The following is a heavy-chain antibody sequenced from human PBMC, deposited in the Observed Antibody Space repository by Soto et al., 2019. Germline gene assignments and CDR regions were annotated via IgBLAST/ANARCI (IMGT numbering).Heavy chain of an antibody. V-gene: IGHV3-30*03. J-gene: IGHJ4*02. CDR3: ARGLSAGKGSPPDF. CDR1: GFTFSSYG. D-gene: IGHD6-13*01. Sequence: PGGSLRLSCAASGFTFSSYGMHWVRQAPGKGLEWVAVISYDGSNKYYADSVKGRFTISRDNSKNTLYLQMNSLRAEDTAVYYCARGLSAGKGSPPDFWGQGSLVTVSS. CDR2: ISYDGSNK.